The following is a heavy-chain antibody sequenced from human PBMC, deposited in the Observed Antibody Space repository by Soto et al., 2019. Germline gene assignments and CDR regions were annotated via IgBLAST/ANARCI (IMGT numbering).Heavy chain of an antibody. CDR1: GFTFSTYG. J-gene: IGHJ6*02. Sequence: QVQLVESGGGEVQPGRSLTISCAASGFTFSTYGMHWVRQTPGKGLEWVAVISYDGTNKLYSDSVKGRFTISRDNFKNTLTLQTNSLRADDTAVYSCAKDLQSYGDYDYYCYGMDVWGLGTRVTVSS. D-gene: IGHD4-17*01. V-gene: IGHV3-30*18. CDR3: AKDLQSYGDYDYYCYGMDV. CDR2: ISYDGTNK.